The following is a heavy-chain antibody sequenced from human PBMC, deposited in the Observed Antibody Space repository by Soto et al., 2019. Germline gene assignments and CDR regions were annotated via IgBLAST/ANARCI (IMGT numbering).Heavy chain of an antibody. V-gene: IGHV3-21*01. CDR2: ISKSDYT. CDR1: GFAFNNYG. D-gene: IGHD2-2*01. J-gene: IGHJ4*02. Sequence: GGSLRLSCTVSGFAFNNYGINWVRQAPGQGLEWVSSISKSDYTYYSDSVKGRFTISRDNAKNSVSLQVNTLRVEDTAVYYCAREDSIIIPAVSDFWGRGTLVTVSS. CDR3: AREDSIIIPAVSDF.